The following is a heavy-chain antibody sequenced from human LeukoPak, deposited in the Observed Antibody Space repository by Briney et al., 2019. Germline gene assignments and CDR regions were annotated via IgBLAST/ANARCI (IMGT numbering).Heavy chain of an antibody. D-gene: IGHD3-22*01. CDR2: ISSSRSTI. CDR3: ARETYFYDTTYYYVKYFDS. CDR1: GFTFSDYY. V-gene: IGHV3-11*01. Sequence: GGSLRLSCAASGFTFSDYYMSWIRQAPGKGLEWVSYISSSRSTIYYADSVKGRFTISRDNAKNSLYLQMNSLRAEDTAVYYCARETYFYDTTYYYVKYFDSWGQGTLVTVSS. J-gene: IGHJ4*02.